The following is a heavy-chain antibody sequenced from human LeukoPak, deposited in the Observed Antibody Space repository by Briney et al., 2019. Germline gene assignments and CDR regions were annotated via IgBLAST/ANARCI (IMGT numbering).Heavy chain of an antibody. D-gene: IGHD3-22*01. CDR3: WVVITHDAFDI. CDR2: INPNSGGT. Sequence: ASVKVSCKASGYTFTGYYMHWVRQAPGQGLEWVGWINPNSGGTNYAQTFQGRVTMTRDTSISTAYMELSRLRSDDTAVYYCWVVITHDAFDIWGQGTMVTVSS. J-gene: IGHJ3*02. V-gene: IGHV1-2*02. CDR1: GYTFTGYY.